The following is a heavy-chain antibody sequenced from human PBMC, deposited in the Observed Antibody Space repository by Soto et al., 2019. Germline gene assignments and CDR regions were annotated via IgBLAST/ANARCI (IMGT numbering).Heavy chain of an antibody. Sequence: QVQLVQSGAEVKKPGSSVKVSCKTSGGTFSSHALTWLRQAPGQELEWMGGIIPMFGTTYTSQKFQGRVAISADETTSTLELSSLRSEDTAVYFCARCDVCYPGGDDAFDLWGQGTTVIVSS. D-gene: IGHD2-21*02. CDR3: ARCDVCYPGGDDAFDL. V-gene: IGHV1-69*01. CDR1: GGTFSSHA. J-gene: IGHJ3*01. CDR2: IIPMFGTT.